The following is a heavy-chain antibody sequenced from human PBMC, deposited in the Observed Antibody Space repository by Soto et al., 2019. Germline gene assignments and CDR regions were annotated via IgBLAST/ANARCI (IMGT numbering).Heavy chain of an antibody. CDR2: VRSNCSGGAT. CDR1: GFTLSYNS. V-gene: IGHV3-49*03. J-gene: IGHJ4*02. D-gene: IGHD2-15*01. Sequence: SLSLSAKTSGFTLSYNSMTWFRQARGKGLACVGFVRSNCSGGATEYSASAKGRFTISRDDSKSIAYLQMNSLKTEDTAVYLCARDRGGGGRWYFDYWGQGTQVTVSS. CDR3: ARDRGGGGRWYFDY.